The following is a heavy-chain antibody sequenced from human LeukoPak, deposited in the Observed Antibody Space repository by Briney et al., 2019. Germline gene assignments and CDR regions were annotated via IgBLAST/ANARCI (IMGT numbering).Heavy chain of an antibody. CDR1: GFTFSSYA. CDR3: AGSGPVTADY. D-gene: IGHD3-3*01. Sequence: SGRSLRLSCAASGFTFSSYAMHWVRQAPGKGLEWVAVISYDGSNKYYVDSVKGRFTISRDNSKNTLYLQMNSLRAEDTAVYYCAGSGPVTADYWGQGTLVTVSS. J-gene: IGHJ4*02. CDR2: ISYDGSNK. V-gene: IGHV3-30-3*01.